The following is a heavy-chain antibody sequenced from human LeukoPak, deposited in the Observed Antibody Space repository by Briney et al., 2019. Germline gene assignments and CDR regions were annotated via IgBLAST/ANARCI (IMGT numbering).Heavy chain of an antibody. CDR2: ISAYNGNT. CDR3: ARSSRGSYYYAFDI. D-gene: IGHD1-26*01. Sequence: EASVKVSCKASGYTFTSYGISWVRQAPGQGLEWMGWISAYNGNTNYAQKLQGRVTMTTDTSTSTAYMELRSLRSDDTAVYYCARSSRGSYYYAFDIWGQGTMVTVSS. V-gene: IGHV1-18*01. CDR1: GYTFTSYG. J-gene: IGHJ3*02.